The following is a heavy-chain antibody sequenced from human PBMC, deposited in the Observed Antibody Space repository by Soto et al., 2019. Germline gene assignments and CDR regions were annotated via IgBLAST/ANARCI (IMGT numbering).Heavy chain of an antibody. V-gene: IGHV3-66*01. CDR3: ARDTFGGAYDFLH. CDR2: ISSDGST. Sequence: EVQLVESGGGLVQPGGSLRLSCAASGFTVSRLFMTWVRQAPGKGLQWVAVISSDGSTYYADSVKGRFTISRDNSKNTLYLEMNSLRAEDTAVYYCARDTFGGAYDFLHGGQGTLVTVSS. D-gene: IGHD3-3*01. J-gene: IGHJ4*02. CDR1: GFTVSRLF.